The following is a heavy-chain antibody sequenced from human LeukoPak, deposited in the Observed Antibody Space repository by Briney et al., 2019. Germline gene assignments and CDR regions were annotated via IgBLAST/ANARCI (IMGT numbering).Heavy chain of an antibody. CDR3: ARVGYDGSGSYYYYYYYMDV. CDR2: ISSSGSTI. J-gene: IGHJ6*03. Sequence: TGGSLRLSCAASGFTFSSYEMNWVRQAPGKGLEWVSYISSSGSTIYYADSVKGRFTISRDNAKNSLYLQMNSLRAEDTAVYYCARVGYDGSGSYYYYYYYMDVWGKGTTVTISS. CDR1: GFTFSSYE. V-gene: IGHV3-48*03. D-gene: IGHD3-10*01.